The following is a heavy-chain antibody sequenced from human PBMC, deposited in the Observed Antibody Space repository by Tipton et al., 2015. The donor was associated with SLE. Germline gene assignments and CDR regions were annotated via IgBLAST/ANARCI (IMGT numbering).Heavy chain of an antibody. CDR2: INHSGST. D-gene: IGHD6-13*01. CDR3: ARRKGSSWYDAFDI. CDR1: GGSFRSYY. J-gene: IGHJ3*02. Sequence: TLSLTCAVYGGSFRSYYWSWIRQPPGKGLEWIGEINHSGSTYYSPSLKSRVTISADKSIRTAYLQWSSLEASDTAMYYCARRKGSSWYDAFDIWGQGTMVTVSS. V-gene: IGHV4-34*01.